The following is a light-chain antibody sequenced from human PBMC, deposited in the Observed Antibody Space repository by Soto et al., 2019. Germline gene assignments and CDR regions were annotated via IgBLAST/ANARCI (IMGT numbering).Light chain of an antibody. CDR3: GTWENSLSAVV. Sequence: QSVLTQPPSVSAAPGQKVTISCSGGSSNVGNNYVSWYQQLPGTDPQLLIYDNDKRPSGIPERFFAYKSGKSATLGITGLQTGDEADYYCGTWENSLSAVVFGGGTKVTVL. CDR2: DND. J-gene: IGLJ2*01. V-gene: IGLV1-51*01. CDR1: SSNVGNNY.